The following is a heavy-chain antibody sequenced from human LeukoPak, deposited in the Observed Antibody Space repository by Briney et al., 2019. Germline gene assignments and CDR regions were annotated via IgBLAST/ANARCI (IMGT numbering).Heavy chain of an antibody. D-gene: IGHD6-13*01. CDR1: GGSISSSSYY. CDR3: ARAPLKGEQLLPYFDY. V-gene: IGHV4-39*01. CDR2: IYYSGST. J-gene: IGHJ4*02. Sequence: SETLSLTCTVSGGSISSSSYYWGWIRQPPGQGLEGIVSIYYSGSTYYNPSLKSRVTISVDTAKNQFSLKLSSVTAADTAVYYCARAPLKGEQLLPYFDYWGQGTLVTVSS.